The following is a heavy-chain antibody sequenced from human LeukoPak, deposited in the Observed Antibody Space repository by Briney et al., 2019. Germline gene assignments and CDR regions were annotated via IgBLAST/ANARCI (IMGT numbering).Heavy chain of an antibody. Sequence: SETLSLTCAVYGGSFSGYYWSWIHQPPGKGLEWIGEINHSGSTNYNPSLKSRVTMSVDTSENQFSLKLSSVTAADTAVYYCARAGFGSGSYQTLKYNWFDPRGQGTLVTVSS. J-gene: IGHJ5*02. CDR1: GGSFSGYY. D-gene: IGHD3-10*01. V-gene: IGHV4-34*01. CDR3: ARAGFGSGSYQTLKYNWFDP. CDR2: INHSGST.